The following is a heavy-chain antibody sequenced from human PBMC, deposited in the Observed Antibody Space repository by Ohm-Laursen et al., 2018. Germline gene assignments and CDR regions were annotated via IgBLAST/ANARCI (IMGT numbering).Heavy chain of an antibody. CDR1: GFTVSSNY. CDR3: ANHRSATWVHKRFDY. D-gene: IGHD5-24*01. J-gene: IGHJ4*02. CDR2: ISDSGGDT. Sequence: SLRLSCTASGFTVSSNYMSWVRQAPGKGLEWVSSISDSGGDTYYADSVKGRFTISRDNSKNTLYLQMNSLRADDTAVYYCANHRSATWVHKRFDYWGQGTLVTVSS. V-gene: IGHV3-23*01.